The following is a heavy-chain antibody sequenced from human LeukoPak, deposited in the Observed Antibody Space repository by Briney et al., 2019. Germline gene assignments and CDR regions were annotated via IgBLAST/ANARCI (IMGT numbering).Heavy chain of an antibody. Sequence: KSSETLSLTCTVSGYSISSGYYWGWIRQPPGKGLEWIGSIYHSGSTYYNPSLKSRVTISVDTSKNQFSLKLSSVTAADTAVYYCARQAHPKTYYDYVWGSYRLGPGDYFDYWGQGTLVTVSS. CDR1: GYSISSGYY. CDR2: IYHSGST. J-gene: IGHJ4*02. D-gene: IGHD3-16*02. CDR3: ARQAHPKTYYDYVWGSYRLGPGDYFDY. V-gene: IGHV4-38-2*02.